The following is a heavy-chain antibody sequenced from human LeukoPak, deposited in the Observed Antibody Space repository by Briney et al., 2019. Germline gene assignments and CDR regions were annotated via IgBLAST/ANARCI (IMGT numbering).Heavy chain of an antibody. CDR3: ARAQNYYDSSGPLGY. CDR2: IYYSGNT. Sequence: SETLSLTCSVSGGSISRNNYYWGWIRQPPGKGLEWIGSIYYSGNTYYNPSLKSRVIMSVDTSKNQFSLKLSSVTAADTAVYYCARAQNYYDSSGPLGYWGQGTLVTVSS. J-gene: IGHJ4*02. CDR1: GGSISRNNYY. V-gene: IGHV4-39*01. D-gene: IGHD3-22*01.